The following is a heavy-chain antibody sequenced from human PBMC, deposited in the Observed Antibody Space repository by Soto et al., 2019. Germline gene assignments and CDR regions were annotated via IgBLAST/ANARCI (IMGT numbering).Heavy chain of an antibody. Sequence: GESLKISCKGSGYSFTTYWIGWVRQMPGKGLEWMGIIYPGDSDTRYRPSFQGQVTISVDKSISTAYLEWSSLQASDTAMYYCARRGGTYFDYWGQGTLVTVSS. J-gene: IGHJ4*02. CDR1: GYSFTTYW. CDR2: IYPGDSDT. V-gene: IGHV5-51*01. D-gene: IGHD1-26*01. CDR3: ARRGGTYFDY.